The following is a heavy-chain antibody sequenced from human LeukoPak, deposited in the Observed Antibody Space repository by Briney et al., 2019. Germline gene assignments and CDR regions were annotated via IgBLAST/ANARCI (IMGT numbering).Heavy chain of an antibody. CDR3: ARDDYRGVTNFDH. J-gene: IGHJ5*02. CDR2: ISYTGST. CDR1: GVSISPYF. Sequence: SETLSLTCTVSGVSISPYFWSWLRQTPGKGLEWIGYISYTGSTNYNPALKSRVTISVDTSKNQFSLQLTSVTAADTAVYYCARDDYRGVTNFDHWGQGTLVTVSS. D-gene: IGHD3-10*01. V-gene: IGHV4-59*01.